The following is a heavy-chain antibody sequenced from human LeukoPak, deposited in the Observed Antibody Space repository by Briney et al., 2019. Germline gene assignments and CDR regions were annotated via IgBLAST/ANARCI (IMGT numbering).Heavy chain of an antibody. Sequence: PGVSVRLSCAVSGLTLSNFWMHWVRHAPGKGLVWVTGNDRVGSSTRYADSVKSRFTISRDNAKNTLYLQMNSLRDDDTAVYYCTRDPHGTVGTTREFDYWGLGTLVTVSS. J-gene: IGHJ4*02. CDR2: NDRVGSST. CDR1: GLTLSNFW. D-gene: IGHD1-26*01. V-gene: IGHV3-74*01. CDR3: TRDPHGTVGTTREFDY.